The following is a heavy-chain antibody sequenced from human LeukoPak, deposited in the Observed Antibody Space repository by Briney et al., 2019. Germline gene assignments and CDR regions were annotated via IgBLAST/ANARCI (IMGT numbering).Heavy chain of an antibody. CDR1: GYTFTGYY. CDR3: ARDGGYDSSFDAFDI. J-gene: IGHJ3*02. V-gene: IGHV7-4-1*02. CDR2: FNTNTGNP. Sequence: ASVKVSCKASGYTFTGYYMHWVRQAPGQGLEWMGWFNTNTGNPTYAQGFTGRFVFSLDISVTTAYLQISSLKAEDTAVYYCARDGGYDSSFDAFDIWGQGTMVTVSS. D-gene: IGHD3-22*01.